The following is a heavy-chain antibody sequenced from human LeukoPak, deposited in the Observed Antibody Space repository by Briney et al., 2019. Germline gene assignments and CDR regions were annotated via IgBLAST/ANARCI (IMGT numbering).Heavy chain of an antibody. J-gene: IGHJ4*02. Sequence: GGSLRLSCAASGFTFSRYDMNWVRQAPGKGLQWVSSISSTSSYIYYADSLKGRFTVSRDNAKNSLYLQMSSLRADDTAVYYCAGGDIWGDGIDYWGQGTLVTVSS. CDR2: ISSTSSYI. V-gene: IGHV3-21*01. CDR1: GFTFSRYD. D-gene: IGHD5-24*01. CDR3: AGGDIWGDGIDY.